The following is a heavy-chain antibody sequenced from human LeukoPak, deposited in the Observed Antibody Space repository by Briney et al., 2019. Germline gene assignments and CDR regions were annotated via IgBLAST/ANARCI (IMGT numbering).Heavy chain of an antibody. CDR2: IYYSGST. CDR3: ARNGYSGYVDY. V-gene: IGHV4-31*03. Sequence: SETLSLTCTVSGGSISSGGYYWSWIRQHPGKGLEWIGYIYYSGSTYYNPSLKSRVTISEDTSKNQFSLKLSSVTAADTAVYYCARNGYSGYVDYWGQGTLVTVSS. J-gene: IGHJ4*02. D-gene: IGHD1-26*01. CDR1: GGSISSGGYY.